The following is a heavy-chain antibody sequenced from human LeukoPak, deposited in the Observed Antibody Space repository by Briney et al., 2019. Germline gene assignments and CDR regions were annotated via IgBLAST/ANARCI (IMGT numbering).Heavy chain of an antibody. Sequence: ASVKVSCKASGYTFTGYYMHWVRQAPGQGLEWMGWINPNSGGTNYAQKFQGRVTMTRDTSISTAYMELRSLRSDDTAVYYCASGPTNYYDSSGYSLTHFTWGQGTLVTVSS. CDR1: GYTFTGYY. CDR2: INPNSGGT. V-gene: IGHV1-2*02. D-gene: IGHD3-22*01. J-gene: IGHJ5*02. CDR3: ASGPTNYYDSSGYSLTHFT.